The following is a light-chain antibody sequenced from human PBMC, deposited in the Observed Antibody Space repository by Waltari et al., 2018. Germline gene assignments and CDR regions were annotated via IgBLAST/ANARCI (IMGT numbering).Light chain of an antibody. CDR3: QKYVSAPPT. CDR2: AAS. Sequence: DIQMTQSPSSLSASVGDRVSIPCRASQDIGNYLAWYQQKPGKVPKLLIYAASILQSGVPSRFRGSGSGTDFTLTISSLQPEDVATYYCQKYVSAPPTFGQGTKVEIK. V-gene: IGKV1-27*01. J-gene: IGKJ1*01. CDR1: QDIGNY.